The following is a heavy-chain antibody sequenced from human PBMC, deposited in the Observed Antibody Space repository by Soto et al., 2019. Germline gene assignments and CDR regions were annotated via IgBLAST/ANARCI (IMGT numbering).Heavy chain of an antibody. CDR1: GGSISSSNW. V-gene: IGHV4-4*02. D-gene: IGHD5-12*01. Sequence: SETLSLTCAVSGGSISSSNWWSWVRQPPGKGLEWIGEIYHSGSTNYNPSLKSRVTISVDKSKNQFSLKLSSVTAADTAVYYCARFVGGYSVYDLYARGMEVWGQGTTVTLSS. J-gene: IGHJ6*02. CDR2: IYHSGST. CDR3: ARFVGGYSVYDLYARGMEV.